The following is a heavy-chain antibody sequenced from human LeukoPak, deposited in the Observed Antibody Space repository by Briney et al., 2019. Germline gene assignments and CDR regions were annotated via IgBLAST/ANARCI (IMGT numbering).Heavy chain of an antibody. Sequence: ESGPALVNPTQPLTLTCTFSGFSLSTSGMRGSWIRQPPGKALEWLARIDWDDDKFYSTSLKTRLTISKDTSKNQVVLTMTNMDPVDTATYYCARTPYCGGDCYVDYWGQGTLVTVSS. CDR2: IDWDDDK. V-gene: IGHV2-70*04. CDR1: GFSLSTSGMR. J-gene: IGHJ4*02. CDR3: ARTPYCGGDCYVDY. D-gene: IGHD2-21*02.